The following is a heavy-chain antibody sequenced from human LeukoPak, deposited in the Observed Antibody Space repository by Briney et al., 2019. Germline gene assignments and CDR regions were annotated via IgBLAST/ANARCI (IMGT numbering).Heavy chain of an antibody. D-gene: IGHD3-10*01. CDR1: GFTFSSYG. Sequence: PGRSLRLSCAASGFTFSSYGMHWVRQAPGKGLEWVAVMSYDGSNKYYADSVKGRFTISRDNSKNTLYLQMNSLRAEDTAVYYCAKVELDYGSGSQIDYWGQGTLVTVSS. CDR3: AKVELDYGSGSQIDY. V-gene: IGHV3-30*18. J-gene: IGHJ4*02. CDR2: MSYDGSNK.